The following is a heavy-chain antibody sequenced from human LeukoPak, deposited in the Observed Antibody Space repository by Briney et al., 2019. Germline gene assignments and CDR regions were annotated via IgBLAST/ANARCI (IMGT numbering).Heavy chain of an antibody. J-gene: IGHJ4*02. CDR2: INQDGSGK. D-gene: IGHD3-16*01. CDR3: ARDAFGTGSN. CDR1: GFTFRNYV. Sequence: GGSLRLSCAASGFTFRNYVIHWVRQAPGKGLEWVANINQDGSGKNYVDSVRGRFIISRGNAENSLYLQMNSLRAEDTAVYYCARDAFGTGSNWGQGTLVTVSS. V-gene: IGHV3-7*03.